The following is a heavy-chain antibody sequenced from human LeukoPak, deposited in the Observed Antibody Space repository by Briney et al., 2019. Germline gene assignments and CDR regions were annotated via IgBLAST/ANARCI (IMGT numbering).Heavy chain of an antibody. V-gene: IGHV3-21*01. J-gene: IGHJ4*02. CDR3: ARVSGRLERHSDLDF. D-gene: IGHD1-1*01. Sequence: NPGGSLRLSCAASGFTFSSYSMNCVRQAPGKGLEWFSSIDPSSYYIYYGDSVKGRSAISRDNAKNSLYLQINSLRAEDTSAYYCARVSGRLERHSDLDFWGQGTLVTVSS. CDR1: GFTFSSYS. CDR2: IDPSSYYI.